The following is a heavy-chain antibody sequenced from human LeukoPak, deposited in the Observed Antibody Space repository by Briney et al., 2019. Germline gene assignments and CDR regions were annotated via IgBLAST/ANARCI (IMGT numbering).Heavy chain of an antibody. CDR3: ARDGGELPS. CDR2: IYDSGST. V-gene: IGHV4-39*07. D-gene: IGHD3-10*01. CDR1: GGSIRSSYYY. Sequence: SETLSLTCTVSGGSIRSSYYYWGWIRQPPGKGLEWIGSIYDSGSTYYNPSLKSRVTISVDTSKNQFSLKLSSVTAADTAVYYCARDGGELPSWGQGTLVTVSS. J-gene: IGHJ5*02.